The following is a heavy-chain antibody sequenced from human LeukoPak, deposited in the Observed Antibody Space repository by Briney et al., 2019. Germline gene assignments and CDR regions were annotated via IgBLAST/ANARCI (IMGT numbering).Heavy chain of an antibody. CDR1: GGSFSGYY. Sequence: SETSSLTCAVYGGSFSGYYWSWIRQPPGKGLEWIGEIVHSGSTNYNPSLKSRVTISVDTSKNQFSLKLSSVTAADTAVYYCARGQVGRAGTFRIWAYFDHWGPGNLVIVSS. D-gene: IGHD6-19*01. CDR2: IVHSGST. CDR3: ARGQVGRAGTFRIWAYFDH. V-gene: IGHV4-34*01. J-gene: IGHJ4*02.